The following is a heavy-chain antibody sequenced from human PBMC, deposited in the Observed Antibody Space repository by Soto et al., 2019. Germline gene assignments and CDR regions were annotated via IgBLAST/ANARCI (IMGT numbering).Heavy chain of an antibody. CDR2: VSDSGST. V-gene: IGHV4-59*12. Sequence: QVQLQESGPGLVKPSETLSLMCTVSGGSITNYYWSWIRQSPAKGLEWIGYVSDSGSTKYNPSLKSRVTISVDTPKNQFSLKLTSLTAADTAVYYCARERVGHSAMDVWGQGTTVTVSS. D-gene: IGHD1-26*01. CDR3: ARERVGHSAMDV. CDR1: GGSITNYY. J-gene: IGHJ6*02.